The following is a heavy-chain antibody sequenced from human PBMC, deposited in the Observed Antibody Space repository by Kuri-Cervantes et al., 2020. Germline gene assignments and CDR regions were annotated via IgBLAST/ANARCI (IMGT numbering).Heavy chain of an antibody. V-gene: IGHV3-23*01. Sequence: GESLKISWAASGFTFSNYAMTWVRQAPGKGLEWVSSIRRSGGTTNYADSVMGRFTISKDNSKDTLYLQMNRLRVDDTAVYFCARETPGIGYYFECWGQGTLVTVSS. J-gene: IGHJ4*02. CDR1: GFTFSNYA. CDR3: ARETPGIGYYFEC. D-gene: IGHD3-10*01. CDR2: IRRSGGTT.